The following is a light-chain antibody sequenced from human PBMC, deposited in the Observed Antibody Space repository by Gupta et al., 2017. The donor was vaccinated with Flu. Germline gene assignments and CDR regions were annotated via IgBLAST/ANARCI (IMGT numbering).Light chain of an antibody. J-gene: IGKJ4*01. CDR2: DAS. Sequence: DIVLTQSPVTLSLSPGETVTLSCRASENIGNFLSWFQQRPGQAPRLVIYDASKRASGIPARFIGGGPGTDFTLTISSLRPEDLAVYYFQQRSFWPHTFGRGTTVEIK. CDR1: ENIGNF. V-gene: IGKV3D-11*02. CDR3: QQRSFWPHT.